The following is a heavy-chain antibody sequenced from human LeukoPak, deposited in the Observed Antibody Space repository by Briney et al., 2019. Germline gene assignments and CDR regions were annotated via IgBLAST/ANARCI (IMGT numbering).Heavy chain of an antibody. J-gene: IGHJ3*02. CDR2: LSTYFGNT. CDR3: ARGLDDILTGSEDAFDI. CDR1: GYTFTSHG. V-gene: IGHV1-18*04. Sequence: ASVKVSCKASGYTFTSHGISWVRQAPGQGLEWMGLLSTYFGNTNYVQKFQGRLTMTTDTSTSTAYMELRSLRSDATAVYYCARGLDDILTGSEDAFDIWGQGTRVTVSS. D-gene: IGHD3-9*01.